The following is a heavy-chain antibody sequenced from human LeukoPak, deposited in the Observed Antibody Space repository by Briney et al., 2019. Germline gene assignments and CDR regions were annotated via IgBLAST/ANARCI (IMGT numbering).Heavy chain of an antibody. V-gene: IGHV4-34*01. CDR2: INHSGNT. CDR3: ARGKMTKDWCFDL. CDR1: GGSFSDFH. D-gene: IGHD5-24*01. J-gene: IGHJ2*01. Sequence: SETLSLTCTVYGGSFSDFHWSWIRLPPGKGLEWIGEINHSGNTNYNPSLKSRVTISIDTSKNQFSLKLSSVTAADTAVYYCARGKMTKDWCFDLWGRGTLVTVSS.